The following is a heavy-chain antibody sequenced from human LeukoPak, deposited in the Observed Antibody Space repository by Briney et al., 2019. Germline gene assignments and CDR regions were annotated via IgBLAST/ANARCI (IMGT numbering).Heavy chain of an antibody. Sequence: GGSLRLSCAASGFTFSNYWKHWVRQTPGKGLVWVSRINSDGSSTTYADAVKGRFTISRDNAKNTLYLQMNSLRAEDTAVYYCAKVGVIAANGWFDPWGQGTLVTVSS. D-gene: IGHD2-15*01. CDR1: GFTFSNYW. V-gene: IGHV3-74*01. J-gene: IGHJ5*02. CDR2: INSDGSST. CDR3: AKVGVIAANGWFDP.